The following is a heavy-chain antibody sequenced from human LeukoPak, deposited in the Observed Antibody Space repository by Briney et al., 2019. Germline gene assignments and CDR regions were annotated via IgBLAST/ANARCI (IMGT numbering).Heavy chain of an antibody. J-gene: IGHJ3*02. Sequence: GGSLRLSCAASGFTFSSYAMNWVRQAPGKGLEWVSVTYTGGNSYYADSVKGRFIISRDISKNTLYLQMNSLRAEDSALYYCARGGRGSAAVVAPRSFDIWGQGTMVTVSS. D-gene: IGHD3-22*01. CDR2: TYTGGNS. CDR3: ARGGRGSAAVVAPRSFDI. V-gene: IGHV3-53*01. CDR1: GFTFSSYA.